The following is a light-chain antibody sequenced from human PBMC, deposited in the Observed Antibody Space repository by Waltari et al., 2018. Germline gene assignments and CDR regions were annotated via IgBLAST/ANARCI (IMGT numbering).Light chain of an antibody. CDR2: EVS. J-gene: IGLJ2*01. CDR3: SSYAGSNNVV. Sequence: QSALTQPPSASGSPGQSVTISCTGTSSDVGGYNYVSWYQQYPGKAPKLMIYEVSKRPSWVPDRFSGSKSGNTASLTVSVLQAEDEADYYCSSYAGSNNVVFGGGTKLTVL. CDR1: SSDVGGYNY. V-gene: IGLV2-8*01.